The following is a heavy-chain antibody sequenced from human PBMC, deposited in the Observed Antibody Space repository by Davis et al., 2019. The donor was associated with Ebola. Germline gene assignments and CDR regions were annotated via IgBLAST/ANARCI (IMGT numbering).Heavy chain of an antibody. CDR3: ASEYSSSWYGIGSSGAFDI. CDR1: GGSISSSSYY. D-gene: IGHD6-13*01. Sequence: PGGSLRLSCTVSGGSISSSSYYWGWIRQPPGKGLEWIGSIYYSGSTYYNPSLKSRVTISVDTSKNQFSLKLSSVTAADTAVYYCASEYSSSWYGIGSSGAFDIWGQGTMVTVSS. J-gene: IGHJ3*02. CDR2: IYYSGST. V-gene: IGHV4-39*07.